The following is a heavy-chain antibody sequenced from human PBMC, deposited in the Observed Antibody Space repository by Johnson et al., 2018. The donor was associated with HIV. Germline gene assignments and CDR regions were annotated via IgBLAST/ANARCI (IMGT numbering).Heavy chain of an antibody. CDR2: ISWNSGSI. CDR3: AKVLLPQDAFDI. CDR1: GFTFDDYA. J-gene: IGHJ3*02. D-gene: IGHD2/OR15-2a*01. Sequence: VHLVESGGGLVQPGRYLRLSCAASGFTFDDYAMHWVRQAPGKGLEWVSGISWNSGSIGYADSVKGRFTISRDNAKNSLYLQMNSLRAEDTALYYCAKVLLPQDAFDIWGQGTMVTVSS. V-gene: IGHV3-9*01.